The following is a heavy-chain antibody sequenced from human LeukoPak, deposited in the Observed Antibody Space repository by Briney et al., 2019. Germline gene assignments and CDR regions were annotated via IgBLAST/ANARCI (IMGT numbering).Heavy chain of an antibody. Sequence: GASVKVSCKASGGTYSTYAISWVRQAPRQGRQAPGQGLEWMGRIIPIRGITNIAPRFQGRLTLTADESTSTIYMEVSSLTSEDMAIYYCARDAPRFQSGVVQGNWFDPWGQGTLVTVSS. V-gene: IGHV1-69*04. CDR3: ARDAPRFQSGVVQGNWFDP. D-gene: IGHD3-10*02. CDR1: GGTYSTYA. J-gene: IGHJ5*02. CDR2: IIPIRGIT.